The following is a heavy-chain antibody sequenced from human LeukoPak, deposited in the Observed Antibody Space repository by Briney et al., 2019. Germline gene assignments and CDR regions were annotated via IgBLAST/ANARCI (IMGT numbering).Heavy chain of an antibody. V-gene: IGHV5-51*01. CDR1: GYTFTDYW. D-gene: IGHD5-18*01. J-gene: IGHJ6*03. CDR2: IYPGDSDT. Sequence: GESLKISCKASGYTFTDYWIGWVRQMPGKGLEWMGIIYPGDSDTRYSPSFQGQVTISADKSISTAYLQWSSLKASDTAMYYCARQGIQLPIWTVGYYYYYMDVWGKGTTVTVSS. CDR3: ARQGIQLPIWTVGYYYYYMDV.